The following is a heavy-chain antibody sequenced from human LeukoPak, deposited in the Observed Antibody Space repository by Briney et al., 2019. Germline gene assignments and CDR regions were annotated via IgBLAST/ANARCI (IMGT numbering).Heavy chain of an antibody. J-gene: IGHJ3*02. CDR2: IIPIFGTA. Sequence: ASVKVSCKASGGTFSSYAISWVRQAPGQGLEWMGGIIPIFGTANYAQKFQGRVTITTDESTSTAYMELSSLRSEDTAEYYCASGDTMIVAGGGAFDIWGQGTMVTVSS. CDR1: GGTFSSYA. D-gene: IGHD3-22*01. V-gene: IGHV1-69*05. CDR3: ASGDTMIVAGGGAFDI.